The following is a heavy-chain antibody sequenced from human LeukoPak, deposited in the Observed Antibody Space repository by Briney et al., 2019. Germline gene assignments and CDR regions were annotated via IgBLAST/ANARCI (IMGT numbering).Heavy chain of an antibody. D-gene: IGHD3-3*01. CDR3: ARAISFGVVITSNWFDP. CDR1: GGSFSGYY. V-gene: IGHV4-34*01. Sequence: SETLSLTCAVYGGSFSGYYWSWIRQPPGKGLEWIGEINHSGSTNYNPSLKSRVTISVDTSKNQFSLKLSSVTAADTAVYYCARAISFGVVITSNWFDPWDQGTLVTVSS. CDR2: INHSGST. J-gene: IGHJ5*02.